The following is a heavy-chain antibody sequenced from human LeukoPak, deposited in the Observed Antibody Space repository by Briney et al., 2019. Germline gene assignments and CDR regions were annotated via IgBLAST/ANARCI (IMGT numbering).Heavy chain of an antibody. Sequence: PGGSLRLSCAASGFTFSSYEMNWVRQAPGKGLEWVSYISSSGSTIYYAGSVKGRFTFSRDNAKNSLYLQMNSLRAEDTAVYYCAGEDIVANSQGGLDYWGQGTLVTVSS. J-gene: IGHJ4*02. D-gene: IGHD5-12*01. CDR2: ISSSGSTI. CDR3: AGEDIVANSQGGLDY. V-gene: IGHV3-48*03. CDR1: GFTFSSYE.